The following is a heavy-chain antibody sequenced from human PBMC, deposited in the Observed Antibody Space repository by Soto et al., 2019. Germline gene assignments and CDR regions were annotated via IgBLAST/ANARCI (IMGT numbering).Heavy chain of an antibody. Sequence: QITLKESGPTLVKPTQTLTLTCTFSGFSLSTSGVGVGWIRQPPGKALEWLALIYWDDDKRYSPSLKSRLTITKDTSKNQVVLTMTNMDPVDTATYYCAHRLGPSGSHPAHFDYWGQGTLVTVSS. CDR3: AHRLGPSGSHPAHFDY. D-gene: IGHD1-26*01. CDR1: GFSLSTSGVG. CDR2: IYWDDDK. J-gene: IGHJ4*02. V-gene: IGHV2-5*02.